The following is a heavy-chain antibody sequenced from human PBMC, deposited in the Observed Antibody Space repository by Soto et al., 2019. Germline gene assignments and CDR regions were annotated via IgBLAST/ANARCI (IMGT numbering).Heavy chain of an antibody. CDR1: GFTFSGYA. CDR2: ISGSGGST. Sequence: GGSLRLSCAASGFTFSGYAMSWVRQAPGKGLEWVSAISGSGGSTYYADSVKGRFTISRDNSKNTLYLQMNSLRAEDTAVYYCAKDASRIAVARDWFDPWGQGTLVTVSS. V-gene: IGHV3-23*01. CDR3: AKDASRIAVARDWFDP. J-gene: IGHJ5*02. D-gene: IGHD6-19*01.